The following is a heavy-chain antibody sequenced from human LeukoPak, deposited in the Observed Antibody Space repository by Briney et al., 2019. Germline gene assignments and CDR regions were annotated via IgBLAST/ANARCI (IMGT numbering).Heavy chain of an antibody. D-gene: IGHD4-17*01. Sequence: PSETLSLTCTVSGGSISSYYWSWIRQPAGKGLEWIGRIYTSGSTNYNPSLKSRVTMSVDTSKNQFSLKLSSVTAADTAGYYCARDLFGDLRSDDAFDIWGQGTMVTVSS. V-gene: IGHV4-4*07. CDR1: GGSISSYY. J-gene: IGHJ3*02. CDR2: IYTSGST. CDR3: ARDLFGDLRSDDAFDI.